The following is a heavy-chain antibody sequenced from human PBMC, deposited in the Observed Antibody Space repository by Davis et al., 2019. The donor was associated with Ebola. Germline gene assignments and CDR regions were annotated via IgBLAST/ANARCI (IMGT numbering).Heavy chain of an antibody. CDR3: ATVNGDYGGSYYYYGMDV. J-gene: IGHJ6*02. CDR1: GYTFTSYY. CDR2: INPSGGST. D-gene: IGHD4-17*01. Sequence: ASVKVSCKASGYTFTSYYMHWVRQAPGQGLEWMGIINPSGGSTSYAQKFQGRVTMTRDTSTSTVYMELSSLRSEDTAVYYCATVNGDYGGSYYYYGMDVWGQGTTVTVSS. V-gene: IGHV1-46*01.